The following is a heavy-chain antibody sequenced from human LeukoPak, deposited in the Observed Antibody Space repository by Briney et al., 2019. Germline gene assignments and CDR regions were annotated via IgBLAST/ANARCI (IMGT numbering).Heavy chain of an antibody. CDR2: IYYSGST. Sequence: SETLSLTCTVSGGSISSGGYYWSWIRQHPGKGLEWIGYIYYSGSTYYNPSLKSRVTISVDTSKNQFSLKLSSVTAADTAVYYCARSHRVNWFDPWGQGTLVTVSP. J-gene: IGHJ5*02. CDR3: ARSHRVNWFDP. V-gene: IGHV4-31*03. CDR1: GGSISSGGYY.